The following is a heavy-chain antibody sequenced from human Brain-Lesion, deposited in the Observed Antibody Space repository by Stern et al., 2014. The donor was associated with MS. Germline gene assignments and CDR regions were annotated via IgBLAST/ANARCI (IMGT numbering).Heavy chain of an antibody. CDR1: GFTVSNYY. CDR2: IYTSGNT. D-gene: IGHD4-17*01. Sequence: VQLVESGGGLVQPGGSLRLSCAASGFTVSNYYMSWVRQAPGKGLEWVSIIYTSGNTYYADSVRGRFVISRDKSKSTLYLQMDSLRPEDTAVYYCARDRVTTVTTYYFDSWGQGTRVTVSS. CDR3: ARDRVTTVTTYYFDS. V-gene: IGHV3-66*02. J-gene: IGHJ4*02.